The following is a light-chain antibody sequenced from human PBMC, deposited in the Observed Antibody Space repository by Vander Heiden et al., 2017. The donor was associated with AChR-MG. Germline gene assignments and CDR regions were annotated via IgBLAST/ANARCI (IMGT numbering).Light chain of an antibody. CDR1: SSNVGKNY. CDR3: AAWDDSLNALA. J-gene: IGLJ2*01. Sequence: QSVLTQPPSVSGTPGQRGTISCSGGSSNVGKNYVDWYQQVPGMAPKLVIYRNDQRPSGVPDRFSASKSGTAASLAISGLQSGDEADYHCAAWDDSLNALAFGGGTKLTVL. CDR2: RND. V-gene: IGLV1-47*01.